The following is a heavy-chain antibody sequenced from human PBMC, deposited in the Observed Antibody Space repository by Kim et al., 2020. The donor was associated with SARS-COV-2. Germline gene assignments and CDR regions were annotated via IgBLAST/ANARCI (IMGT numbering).Heavy chain of an antibody. J-gene: IGHJ5*02. D-gene: IGHD6-25*01. V-gene: IGHV4-30-2*05. Sequence: YNPSLKSRVTISIATSKNQFSLKLSSVTAADTAIYYCARLQRSNWFDPWGQGTLVTVSS. CDR3: ARLQRSNWFDP.